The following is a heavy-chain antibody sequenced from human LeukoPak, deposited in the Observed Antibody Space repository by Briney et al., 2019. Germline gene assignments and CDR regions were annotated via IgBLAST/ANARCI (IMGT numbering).Heavy chain of an antibody. V-gene: IGHV3-23*01. D-gene: IGHD5/OR15-5a*01. CDR1: GFTLTSYA. CDR3: TKDLRGWSNS. Sequence: GSLRLSCAASGFTLTSYAMSWVRQAPGKGLEWVSAMSGSGDSTNYADSVKGRFTISRDNSKNTAYLQMNSLRADDTAVYYCTKDLRGWSNSWGQGTLVTVSS. J-gene: IGHJ5*01. CDR2: MSGSGDST.